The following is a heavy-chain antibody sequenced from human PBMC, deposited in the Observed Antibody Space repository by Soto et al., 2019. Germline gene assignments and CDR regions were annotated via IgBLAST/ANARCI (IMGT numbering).Heavy chain of an antibody. CDR3: GRNTESNRYND. CDR2: IRPDNGNT. J-gene: IGHJ1*01. Sequence: GASVKVSCKASGYTFSTSCISWVRQAPGQGLEWVGWIRPDNGNTKSAQRLQGRVTLTTDTSASTAYMELRSLTSDDTAMYYCGRNTESNRYNDWGQGTLVTVSS. D-gene: IGHD1-20*01. CDR1: GYTFSTSC. V-gene: IGHV1-18*01.